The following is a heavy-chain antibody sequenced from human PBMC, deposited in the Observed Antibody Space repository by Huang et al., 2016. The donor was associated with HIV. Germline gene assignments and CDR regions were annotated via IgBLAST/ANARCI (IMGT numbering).Heavy chain of an antibody. V-gene: IGHV4-34*01. J-gene: IGHJ4*02. CDR2: INHIEKT. CDR1: GGSFSGYY. D-gene: IGHD6-19*01. CDR3: AREKAADSAWYGVYYFDY. Sequence: QVQLRQWGAGLVKPSETLSLTCAVYGGSFSGYYWTWIRQSPGTGLEWIGEINHIEKTNYQAFLKSRVTSAKETAKKQFSLQLTSVSAADTGVYLCAREKAADSAWYGVYYFDYWGEGALVTVTS.